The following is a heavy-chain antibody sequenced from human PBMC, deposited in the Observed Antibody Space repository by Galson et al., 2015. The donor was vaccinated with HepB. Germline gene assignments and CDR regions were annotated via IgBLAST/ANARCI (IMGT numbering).Heavy chain of an antibody. CDR3: ARDGGSYYYDFWSGYTRAGYFDY. CDR2: ISYDGSNK. V-gene: IGHV3-30-3*01. J-gene: IGHJ4*02. CDR1: GFTFSSYA. Sequence: SLRLSCAASGFTFSSYAMHWVRQGPGKGLEWVAVISYDGSNKYYADSVKGRFTISRDNSKNTLYLQMNSLRAEDTAVYYCARDGGSYYYDFWSGYTRAGYFDYWGQGTLVTVSS. D-gene: IGHD3-3*01.